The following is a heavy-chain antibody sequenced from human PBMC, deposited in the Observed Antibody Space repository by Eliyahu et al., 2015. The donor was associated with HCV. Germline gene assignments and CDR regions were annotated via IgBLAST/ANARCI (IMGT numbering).Heavy chain of an antibody. Sequence: QVQLQESGPGLVKPSETLSLTCTVSGGSISSNYXTWIRQPPGKGLEWIGXMYYSGSTNYNPSLKSRVTISIDTSKRQFSLKLSSVTAADTAIYYCARASVYSSGWYPPTPETIDYWGQGTLVTVSS. CDR3: ARASVYSSGWYPPTPETIDY. CDR1: GGSISSNY. D-gene: IGHD6-19*01. CDR2: MYYSGST. V-gene: IGHV4-59*01. J-gene: IGHJ4*02.